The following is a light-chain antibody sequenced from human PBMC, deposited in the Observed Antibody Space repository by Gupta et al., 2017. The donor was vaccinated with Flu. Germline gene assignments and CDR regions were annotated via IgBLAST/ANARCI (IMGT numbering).Light chain of an antibody. J-gene: IGKJ1*01. CDR2: GAS. V-gene: IGKV3-15*01. CDR3: QQDNAWPLWT. CDR1: QSVSSN. Sequence: EVVLTQSPATLSVSPGERATLSCRASQSVSSNLAWYQQKPGQAPRLLIYGASTRHTGIPVRYGGKGYEKEFTLTISSRQSEDFGVYYCQQDNAWPLWTFGEGTKVEIK.